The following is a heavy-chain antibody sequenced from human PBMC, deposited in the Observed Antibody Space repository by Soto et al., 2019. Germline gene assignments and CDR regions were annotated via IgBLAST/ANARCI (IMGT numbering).Heavy chain of an antibody. CDR2: ISGSGGST. CDR3: ANMRAEGIAAAGNSLFQH. J-gene: IGHJ1*01. CDR1: GFTFSSYA. V-gene: IGHV3-23*01. D-gene: IGHD6-13*01. Sequence: PGGSLRLSCAASGFTFSSYAMSWVRQAPGKGLEWVSAISGSGGSTYYADSVKGRFTISRDNSKNTLYLQMNSLRAEDTAVYYCANMRAEGIAAAGNSLFQHWGQGTLVTVSS.